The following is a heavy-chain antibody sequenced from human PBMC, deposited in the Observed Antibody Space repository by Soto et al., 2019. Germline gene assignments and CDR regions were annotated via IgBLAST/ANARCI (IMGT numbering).Heavy chain of an antibody. V-gene: IGHV3-23*01. CDR3: AKDGGFGEFVNYYGMDV. Sequence: PGGSLRLSCAASGFTFSSYAMSWVRQAPGKGLEWVSAISGSGGSTYYADSVKGRFTISRDNSKNTLYLQMNSLRAEDTAVYYCAKDGGFGEFVNYYGMDVWGQGTTVTVSS. D-gene: IGHD3-10*01. CDR1: GFTFSSYA. CDR2: ISGSGGST. J-gene: IGHJ6*02.